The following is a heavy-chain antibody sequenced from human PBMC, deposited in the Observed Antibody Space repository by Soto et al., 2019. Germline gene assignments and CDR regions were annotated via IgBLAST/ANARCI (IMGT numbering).Heavy chain of an antibody. CDR3: AKDDMGNPRLGMDV. V-gene: IGHV3-30*18. Sequence: GGSLRLSCAASGFTFSSYGMHWVRQAPGKGLEWVAVISYDGSNKYYADSVKGRFTISRDNSKNTLYLQMNSLRAEDTAVYYCAKDDMGNPRLGMDVWGQGTTVTVSS. J-gene: IGHJ6*02. CDR1: GFTFSSYG. CDR2: ISYDGSNK.